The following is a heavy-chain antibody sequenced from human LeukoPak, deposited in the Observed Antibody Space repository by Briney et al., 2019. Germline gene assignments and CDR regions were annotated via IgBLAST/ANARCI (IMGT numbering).Heavy chain of an antibody. CDR1: GYTFTSYG. D-gene: IGHD1-26*01. V-gene: IGHV1-18*01. J-gene: IGHJ4*02. Sequence: WASVKVSCKASGYTFTSYGISWVRQAPGQGLEWMGWISAYNGNTNYAQKLQGRVTMTTDTSTSTAYMELRSLRSDDTAVYYCARGVLGGSYPTDFDYWGQGTLVTVSS. CDR3: ARGVLGGSYPTDFDY. CDR2: ISAYNGNT.